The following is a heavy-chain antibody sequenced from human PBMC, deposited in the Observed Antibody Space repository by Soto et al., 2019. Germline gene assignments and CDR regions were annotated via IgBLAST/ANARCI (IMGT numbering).Heavy chain of an antibody. J-gene: IGHJ6*02. CDR2: IYHSGSA. Sequence: QVQLQESGPGLAKPLGTLSLTCVVSGGPISSSNRWTWVRQSPGTGLEWIGEIYHSGSANYNPSLKSRFTISVDKTKNQFSLEVTSVTAADTAVYYCTRVPRYYWYGLDVWGQGTTVTVSS. V-gene: IGHV4-4*02. CDR3: TRVPRYYWYGLDV. CDR1: GGPISSSNR.